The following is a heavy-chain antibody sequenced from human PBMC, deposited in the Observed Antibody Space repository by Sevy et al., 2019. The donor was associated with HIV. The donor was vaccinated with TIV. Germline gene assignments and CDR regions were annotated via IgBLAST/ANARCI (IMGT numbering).Heavy chain of an antibody. CDR2: ISYDGNNK. D-gene: IGHD3-10*01. CDR3: AKDHNLWSEGGFLHH. CDR1: GFTFSSYA. J-gene: IGHJ1*01. V-gene: IGHV3-30*18. Sequence: GGCLRLSCAASGFTFSSYAIHWVRQTPGKGLEWVAVISYDGNNKYYADSVKGRFTVSRDNSKNTLYAHMNGLRAEDTAVYYCAKDHNLWSEGGFLHHWGQGTLVTVSS.